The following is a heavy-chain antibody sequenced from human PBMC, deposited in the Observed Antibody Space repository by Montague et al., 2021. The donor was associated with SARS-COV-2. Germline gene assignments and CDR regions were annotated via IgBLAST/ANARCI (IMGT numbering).Heavy chain of an antibody. CDR2: ITYSGST. Sequence: SETLSLTCTVSGGSISSFYWSWFRQPPGKGLEWIGDITYSGSTNYNPSLTSRVTMSVDTSQNQFSLKMNSVTAADTAVYYCARHYSGTLPAVYWGQGTLVTVSS. V-gene: IGHV4-59*08. CDR1: GGSISSFY. CDR3: ARHYSGTLPAVY. J-gene: IGHJ4*02. D-gene: IGHD4-23*01.